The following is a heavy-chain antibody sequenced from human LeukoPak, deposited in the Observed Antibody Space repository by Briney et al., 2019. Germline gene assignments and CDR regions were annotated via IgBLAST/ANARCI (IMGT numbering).Heavy chain of an antibody. D-gene: IGHD6-6*01. CDR3: ARDPYSSSSNYYYYGMDV. Sequence: SETLSLTCTVSGGSVSSGSYYWSWIRQPPGKGLEWIEYIYYSGSTNYNPSLKSRVTISVDTSKNQFSLKLSSVTAADTAVYYCARDPYSSSSNYYYYGMDVWGQGTTVTVSS. V-gene: IGHV4-61*01. CDR1: GGSVSSGSYY. J-gene: IGHJ6*02. CDR2: IYYSGST.